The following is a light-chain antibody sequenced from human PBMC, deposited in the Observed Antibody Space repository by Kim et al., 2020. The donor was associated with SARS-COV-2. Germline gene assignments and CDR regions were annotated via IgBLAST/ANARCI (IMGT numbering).Light chain of an antibody. J-gene: IGKJ1*01. Sequence: ASVGERGTVTCRASQGISNYLVWYQQKPGKVPKVLIYPASTLQSGIPSRFSGSGSGTEFTLTISSLQPEDAATYYCQKYSTAPWTFGQETKVDIK. V-gene: IGKV1-27*01. CDR2: PAS. CDR3: QKYSTAPWT. CDR1: QGISNY.